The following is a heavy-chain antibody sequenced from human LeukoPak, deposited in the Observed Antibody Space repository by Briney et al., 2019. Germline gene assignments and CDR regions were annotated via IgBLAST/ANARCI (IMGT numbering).Heavy chain of an antibody. CDR2: INPNSGGT. J-gene: IGHJ4*02. CDR1: GYTFTDYY. CDR3: AKYAKGYYFDY. V-gene: IGHV1-2*06. Sequence: ASVKVSCKASGYTFTDYYIHWVRQRQAPGQGLEWMGRINPNSGGTDYAQKFQGRVTMTRDTSISTAYMELSRLRSDDTAVYYCAKYAKGYYFDYWGQGTLVTVSS. D-gene: IGHD2-8*01.